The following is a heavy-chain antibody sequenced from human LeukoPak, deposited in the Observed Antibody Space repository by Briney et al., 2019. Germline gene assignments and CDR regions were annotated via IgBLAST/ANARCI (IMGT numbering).Heavy chain of an antibody. V-gene: IGHV3-15*01. J-gene: IGHJ4*02. Sequence: PGGSLRLSCAASGFTFTNAWMTWVRQAPGKGLEWVGRIKSKTDGGTTDYAAPVKGRFTISRDDSKNTLYLQMNSLKIEDTAVSYCTTVSGGGDCYRYWGQGILVTVST. D-gene: IGHD2-21*01. CDR1: GFTFTNAW. CDR2: IKSKTDGGTT. CDR3: TTVSGGGDCYRY.